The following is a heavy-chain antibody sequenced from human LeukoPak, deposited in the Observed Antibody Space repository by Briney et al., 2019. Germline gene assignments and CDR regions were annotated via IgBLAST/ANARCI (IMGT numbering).Heavy chain of an antibody. Sequence: GGSLRLSCAASGFTFSSYGMHWVRQAPGKGLEWVAFIRYDGSNKYYADSVKGRFTISRDNSKNTLYLQMNSLRAEDTAVYYCAKKVTIVVVPAAMGPDFDYWGQGTLVTVSS. V-gene: IGHV3-30*02. CDR3: AKKVTIVVVPAAMGPDFDY. J-gene: IGHJ4*02. D-gene: IGHD2-2*01. CDR2: IRYDGSNK. CDR1: GFTFSSYG.